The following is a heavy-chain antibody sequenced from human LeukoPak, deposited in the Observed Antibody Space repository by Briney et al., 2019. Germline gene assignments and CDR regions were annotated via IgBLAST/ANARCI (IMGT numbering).Heavy chain of an antibody. V-gene: IGHV3-30-3*01. CDR1: GFTFSSCA. Sequence: GSLRLSCAASGFTFSSCAMHWVRQAPGKGLEWVAVISYDGSNKYYADSVKGRFTISRDNSKNTLYLQMNSLRAEDTAVYYCARDLGGGYFDYWGQGTLVTVSS. J-gene: IGHJ4*02. CDR2: ISYDGSNK. D-gene: IGHD3-16*01. CDR3: ARDLGGGYFDY.